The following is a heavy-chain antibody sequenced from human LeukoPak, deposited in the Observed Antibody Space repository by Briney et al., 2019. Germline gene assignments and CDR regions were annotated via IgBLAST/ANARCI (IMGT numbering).Heavy chain of an antibody. J-gene: IGHJ4*02. Sequence: ASVKVSCKASGYTFTTYGITWVRQAPGQGLEWMGWISAYSGDTNYAHSLKGRVAMTKGTSTRTVNMELRSLRSDDTAVYYCARGGPLDYWGQGTLVTVSS. CDR3: ARGGPLDY. CDR2: ISAYSGDT. V-gene: IGHV1-18*01. CDR1: GYTFTTYG.